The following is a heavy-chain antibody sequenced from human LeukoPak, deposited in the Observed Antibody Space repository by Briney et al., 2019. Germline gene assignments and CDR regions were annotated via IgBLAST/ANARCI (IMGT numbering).Heavy chain of an antibody. J-gene: IGHJ6*03. CDR2: INHSGST. Sequence: PSETLSLTCAVYGGSFSGYYWSWIRQPPGKGLEWIGEINHSGSTKYNPSLKSRVTISVDTSKNQFSLKLSSVTAADTAVYYCARRLGRKFGERFYYYHYMDVWGKGTTLTISS. V-gene: IGHV4-34*01. CDR1: GGSFSGYY. D-gene: IGHD3-10*01. CDR3: ARRLGRKFGERFYYYHYMDV.